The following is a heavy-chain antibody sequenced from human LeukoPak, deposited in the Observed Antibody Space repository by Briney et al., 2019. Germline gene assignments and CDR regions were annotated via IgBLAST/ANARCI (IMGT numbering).Heavy chain of an antibody. CDR2: LIGTGGGT. Sequence: PGGSLRLSCEASGFRFSIPRMSWIRQAPGKGLDWVSCLIGTGGGTYYADSVKGRFTISRDNSKKTLSLQMNSLRAEDTAVYYCAKGGIYCTGVSCFYLDYWGQGTLVTVSS. J-gene: IGHJ4*02. D-gene: IGHD2-15*01. CDR3: AKGGIYCTGVSCFYLDY. CDR1: GFRFSIPR. V-gene: IGHV3-23*01.